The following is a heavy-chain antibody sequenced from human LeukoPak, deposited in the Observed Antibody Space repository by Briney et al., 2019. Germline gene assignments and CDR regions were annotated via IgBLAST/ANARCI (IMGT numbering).Heavy chain of an antibody. Sequence: TSETLSLTCAVYSSSLTNHYWIWIRQPPGQGLEWIGEIIHTGSTNYNPSLKSRVTISVDTSKNQFFLNLTSVTAADTAVYYCARGPAAVHPWGQGTLVTGSS. CDR1: SSSLTNHY. CDR2: IIHTGST. CDR3: ARGPAAVHP. J-gene: IGHJ5*02. D-gene: IGHD6-13*01. V-gene: IGHV4-34*12.